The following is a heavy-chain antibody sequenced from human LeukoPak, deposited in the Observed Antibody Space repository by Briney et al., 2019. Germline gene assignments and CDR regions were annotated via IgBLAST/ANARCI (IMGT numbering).Heavy chain of an antibody. CDR3: AKAPGGGSYFSYMDV. CDR2: IRYDGGNK. J-gene: IGHJ6*03. Sequence: GGSLRLSCAASGFTFSNYCMHWVRQAPGKGLEWVAAIRYDGGNKHYADSVKGRFTIFRDNSKNTLYLQMNSLRAEDTAVYYCAKAPGGGSYFSYMDVWGKGTTVTIPS. V-gene: IGHV3-30*02. CDR1: GFTFSNYC. D-gene: IGHD1-26*01.